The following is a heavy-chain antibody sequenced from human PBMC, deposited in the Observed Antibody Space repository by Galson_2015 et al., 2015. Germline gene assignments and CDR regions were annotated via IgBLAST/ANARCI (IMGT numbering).Heavy chain of an antibody. V-gene: IGHV1-46*01. CDR2: INPSGGST. CDR1: GYTFTSYY. CDR3: ARAGRTMVRGVIRPLGY. D-gene: IGHD3-10*01. Sequence: QSGAEVKKPGASVKVSCKASGYTFTSYYMHWVRQAPGQGLEWMGIINPSGGSTSYAQKFQGRVTMTRDTSTSTVYMELSSLRSEDTAVYYCARAGRTMVRGVIRPLGYWGQGTLVTVSS. J-gene: IGHJ4*02.